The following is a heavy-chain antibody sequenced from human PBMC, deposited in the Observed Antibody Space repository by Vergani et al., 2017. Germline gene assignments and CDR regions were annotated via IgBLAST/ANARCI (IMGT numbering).Heavy chain of an antibody. CDR1: GYTFTSYY. Sequence: QVQLVQSGAEVKKPGASVKVSCKASGYTFTSYYMHWVRQAPGQGLEWMGIINPSGGSTSYAQKFQGRVTMTRDTSTSTVYMELNSLRAEDTAVYYCARPYSSGWYVDWFDPWGQGTLVTVSS. CDR2: INPSGGST. CDR3: ARPYSSGWYVDWFDP. D-gene: IGHD6-19*01. V-gene: IGHV1-46*01. J-gene: IGHJ5*02.